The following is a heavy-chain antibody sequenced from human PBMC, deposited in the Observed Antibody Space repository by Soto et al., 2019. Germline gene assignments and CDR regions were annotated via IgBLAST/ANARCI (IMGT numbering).Heavy chain of an antibody. CDR1: GFTFSGSA. J-gene: IGHJ3*02. V-gene: IGHV3-73*02. D-gene: IGHD6-6*01. CDR3: TTRPARPSLGAFDI. CDR2: IRSKANSYAT. Sequence: EVQLVESGGGLVQPGGSLKLSCAASGFTFSGSAMHWVRQASGKGLEWVGRIRSKANSYATAYAASVKGRFTISRDDSKNTAYLQMNSLKTEDTAVYYCTTRPARPSLGAFDIWGQGTMVTVSS.